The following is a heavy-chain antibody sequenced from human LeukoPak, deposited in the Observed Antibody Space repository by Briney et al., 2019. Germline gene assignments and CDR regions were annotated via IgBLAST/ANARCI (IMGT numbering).Heavy chain of an antibody. V-gene: IGHV1-46*01. Sequence: ASVKVSCKASGYTFTSYYMHWVRQAPGQGLEWMGIINPSGGSTSYAQKFQGRVTMTRDMSTSTVYMELSSLRSEDTAVYYCARDPSKTTVTTAGASYYRDVWGKGTTVTVSS. CDR1: GYTFTSYY. D-gene: IGHD4-17*01. J-gene: IGHJ6*03. CDR2: INPSGGST. CDR3: ARDPSKTTVTTAGASYYRDV.